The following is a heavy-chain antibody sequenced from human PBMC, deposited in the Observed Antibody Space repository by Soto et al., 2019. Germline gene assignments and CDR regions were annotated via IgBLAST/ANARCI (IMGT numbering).Heavy chain of an antibody. CDR3: AKGLGEFASAPDF. Sequence: EVQLLESGGGLVQPGGSLRLSCAASGFTFSNYGMSWVRQAPGKGLEWVSFISGSGDVTYYAGSVKGRFTISRDNSKSKLHLQMNRLRAEDTALYYCAKGLGEFASAPDFWGQGTLVTVSS. CDR2: ISGSGDVT. J-gene: IGHJ4*02. CDR1: GFTFSNYG. D-gene: IGHD3-10*01. V-gene: IGHV3-23*01.